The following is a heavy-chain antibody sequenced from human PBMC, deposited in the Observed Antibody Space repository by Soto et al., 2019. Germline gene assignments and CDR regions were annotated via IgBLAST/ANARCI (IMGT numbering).Heavy chain of an antibody. Sequence: QVQLVQSGAEVKKAGASVKVSCKASGYTFYRYGITWVRQAPGQGLEWMGWINPSNDNTNYAQKFRGRVTMTTDASTSTAHMELRSLKSDDTAVYYCARATQQDSNGYYLESFDPWGQGTLVTVSS. V-gene: IGHV1-18*01. J-gene: IGHJ5*02. CDR3: ARATQQDSNGYYLESFDP. CDR1: GYTFYRYG. CDR2: INPSNDNT. D-gene: IGHD3-22*01.